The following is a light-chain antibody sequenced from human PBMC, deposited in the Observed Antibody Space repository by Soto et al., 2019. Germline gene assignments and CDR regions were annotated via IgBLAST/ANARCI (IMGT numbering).Light chain of an antibody. CDR1: SSNIGAGYD. V-gene: IGLV1-40*01. CDR3: QSYDSSLSGNVV. CDR2: GNS. J-gene: IGLJ2*01. Sequence: QSVLTQPPSVSGAPGQRVTISCTGSSSNIGAGYDVHWYQQLPGTAPKLLIYGNSNRPSGVPDRFSGPKPGTSASLAITGLQAEDEADYYCQSYDSSLSGNVVFGGGTKLTVL.